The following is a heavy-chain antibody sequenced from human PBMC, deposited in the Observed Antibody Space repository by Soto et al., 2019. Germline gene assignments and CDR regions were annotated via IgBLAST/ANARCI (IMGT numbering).Heavy chain of an antibody. CDR1: GGTFSSFA. Sequence: SVKVSCKASGGTFSSFAISWVRQAPGQGLEWMGGIIPIFGTANYAQKFQGRVTITADESTSTAYMELSSLRSEDTAVYYCARGRKRPQWLAPYYFDYWGQGTLVTVSS. V-gene: IGHV1-69*13. J-gene: IGHJ4*02. CDR2: IIPIFGTA. D-gene: IGHD6-19*01. CDR3: ARGRKRPQWLAPYYFDY.